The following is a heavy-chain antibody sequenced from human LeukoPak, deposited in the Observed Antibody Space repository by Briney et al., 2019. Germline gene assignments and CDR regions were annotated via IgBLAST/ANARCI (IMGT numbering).Heavy chain of an antibody. CDR1: GFTFSSYG. Sequence: GRSLRLSCAASGFTFSSYGMPWVRQAPGKGLEWVAVIWYDGSNKYYADSVKGRFTISRDNSKSTLYLQMNSLRAEDTAVYHCARSDSSGWRTDNWFDPWGQGTLVTVSS. CDR2: IWYDGSNK. CDR3: ARSDSSGWRTDNWFDP. J-gene: IGHJ5*02. D-gene: IGHD6-19*01. V-gene: IGHV3-33*01.